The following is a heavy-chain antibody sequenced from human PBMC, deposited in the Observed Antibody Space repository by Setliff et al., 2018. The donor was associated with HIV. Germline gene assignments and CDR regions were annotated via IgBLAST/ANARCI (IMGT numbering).Heavy chain of an antibody. V-gene: IGHV4-59*01. CDR2: IFYTGST. CDR3: ARVRYYYDSSGPAMYFFDY. J-gene: IGHJ4*02. CDR1: GGSISNYY. D-gene: IGHD3-22*01. Sequence: KPSETLSLTCTVSGGSISNYYWSWIRQSPGKGLEWIAYIFYTGSTNYNPSLQSRATISVDTSKNQFSLKLNSVTTADTAVYYCARVRYYYDSSGPAMYFFDYWGRGTLVTVSS.